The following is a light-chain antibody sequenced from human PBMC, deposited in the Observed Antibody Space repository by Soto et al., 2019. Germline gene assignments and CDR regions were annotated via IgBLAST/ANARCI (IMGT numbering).Light chain of an antibody. V-gene: IGKV1-39*01. Sequence: DIQMTQSPSSLSASVRDRVTITCRASQSISTYLNWYQQKPGKVPKLLIYAASTLQSVVPSRFRGSGSGTDFTLTISSLQPEDFATYYCQQSYNSPWTFAQGTKVEIK. CDR1: QSISTY. CDR3: QQSYNSPWT. J-gene: IGKJ1*01. CDR2: AAS.